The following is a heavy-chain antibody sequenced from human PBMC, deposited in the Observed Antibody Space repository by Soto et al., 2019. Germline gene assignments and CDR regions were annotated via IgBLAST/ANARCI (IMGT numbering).Heavy chain of an antibody. CDR3: ARGGVSTRTFDY. CDR1: GYNFAGYW. V-gene: IGHV5-51*01. D-gene: IGHD3-3*01. J-gene: IGHJ4*02. Sequence: ESLKISCKGSGYNFAGYWIAWVRQMPGKGLELMGIIYPSDSDTRYRPSFQGQVTISADKSISSAYLQWSSLRASDTAMYYCARGGVSTRTFDYWGQGNPVTVSS. CDR2: IYPSDSDT.